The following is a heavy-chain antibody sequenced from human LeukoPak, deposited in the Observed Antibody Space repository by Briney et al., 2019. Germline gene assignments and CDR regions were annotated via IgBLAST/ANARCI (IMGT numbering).Heavy chain of an antibody. CDR3: ARPIAAAGTANYGMDV. Sequence: GGSLRLSYAASGFTFSSYWMSWVRQAPGKGLEWVANIKQDGSEKYYVDSVKGRFTISRDNAKNSLYLQMNSLRAEDTAVYYCARPIAAAGTANYGMDVWGQGTTVTVSS. CDR1: GFTFSSYW. V-gene: IGHV3-7*01. J-gene: IGHJ6*02. D-gene: IGHD6-13*01. CDR2: IKQDGSEK.